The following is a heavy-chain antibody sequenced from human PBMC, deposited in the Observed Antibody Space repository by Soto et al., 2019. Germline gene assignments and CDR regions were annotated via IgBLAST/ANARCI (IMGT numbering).Heavy chain of an antibody. V-gene: IGHV3-33*01. J-gene: IGHJ5*02. CDR1: GFTFSSYG. CDR2: IWYDGSNK. Sequence: QVQLVESGGGVVQPGRSLRLSCAASGFTFSSYGMHWVRQAPGKGLEWVAVIWYDGSNKYYADSVKGRFTISRDNSKNTLYLQMNSLRAEDTAVYYCARDAGGPDYYDSSGYYYVPGGNWFDPWGQGTLVTVSS. CDR3: ARDAGGPDYYDSSGYYYVPGGNWFDP. D-gene: IGHD3-22*01.